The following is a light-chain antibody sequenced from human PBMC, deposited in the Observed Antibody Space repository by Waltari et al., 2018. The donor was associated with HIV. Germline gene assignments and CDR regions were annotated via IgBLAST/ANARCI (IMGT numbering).Light chain of an antibody. CDR1: QDISNY. J-gene: IGKJ3*01. Sequence: DIQMTQSPSSLSASVGHRVTITCQASQDISNYLNWYQQKPGKAPKLLIYDASNLETGVPSSFSGSGSGTDFTFTISSLQPEDIATYYCQQYDNLPLTFGPGTKVDIK. CDR2: DAS. CDR3: QQYDNLPLT. V-gene: IGKV1-33*01.